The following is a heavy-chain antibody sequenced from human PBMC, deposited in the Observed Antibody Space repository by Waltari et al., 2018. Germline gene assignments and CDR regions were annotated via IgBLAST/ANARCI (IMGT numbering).Heavy chain of an antibody. Sequence: GWRRQSAGQAMECSGTVNHNRTTYTSPSLQSRRTMSRDTSKNQLSLPLGSVTASDAAVYDSATYIGASGGTAAFDVWGQGTMVTVSS. CDR2: VNHNRTT. D-gene: IGHD3-10*01. J-gene: IGHJ3*01. CDR3: ATYIGASGGTAAFDV. V-gene: IGHV4-39*01.